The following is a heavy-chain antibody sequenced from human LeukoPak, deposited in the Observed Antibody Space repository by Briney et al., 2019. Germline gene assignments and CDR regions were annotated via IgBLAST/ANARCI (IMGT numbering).Heavy chain of an antibody. D-gene: IGHD5-12*01. V-gene: IGHV1-46*01. CDR2: INPSGGTT. CDR1: GYTFTSYH. Sequence: ASVKVSCKASGYTFTSYHMHWVRQAPGQGLEWMGIINPSGGTTNYAQKFRGRVTMTRDMSTSTVYMELRSLRSDDTAVYYCAREKRGYSGYDFGVDYWGQGTLVTVSS. CDR3: AREKRGYSGYDFGVDY. J-gene: IGHJ4*02.